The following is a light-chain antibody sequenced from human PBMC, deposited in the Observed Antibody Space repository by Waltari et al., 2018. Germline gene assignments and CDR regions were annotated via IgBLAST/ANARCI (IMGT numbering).Light chain of an antibody. CDR2: ATS. CDR3: QQTYSNEYT. J-gene: IGKJ2*01. V-gene: IGKV1-39*01. Sequence: DIQMTQSPSYLSASVGDRVTITCRASETISPYFNWYQQKPGKVPQILIYATSKLERGVPSRFSGGGSGTDFTLTISSLQPEDFATYYCQQTYSNEYTFGQGTKLDIK. CDR1: ETISPY.